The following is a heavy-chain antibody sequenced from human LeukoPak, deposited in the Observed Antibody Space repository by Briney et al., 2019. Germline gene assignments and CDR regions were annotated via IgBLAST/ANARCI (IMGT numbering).Heavy chain of an antibody. V-gene: IGHV1-69*13. CDR2: IIPIFGTA. CDR1: GGTFSSYA. Sequence: SVKVSCKASGGTFSSYAISWVRQAPGQGLEWMGGIIPIFGTANYAQKFQGRVTITADESTSTAYMELSSLRSEDTAVYYCARVWKGPAAWGDYWGQGTLVTVSS. J-gene: IGHJ4*02. CDR3: ARVWKGPAAWGDY. D-gene: IGHD2-2*01.